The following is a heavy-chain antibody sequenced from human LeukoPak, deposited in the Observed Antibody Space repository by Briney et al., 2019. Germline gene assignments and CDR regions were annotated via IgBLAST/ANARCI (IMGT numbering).Heavy chain of an antibody. V-gene: IGHV1-2*06. CDR1: GYTFTGYY. D-gene: IGHD6-19*01. Sequence: ASVKVSCKASGYTFTGYYMHWVRQAPGQGLEWMGRINPNSGGTNYAQKFQGRVTTTRDTSISTAYMELSRLRSDDTAVYYCARPGYSSGSFDYWGQGTLVTVSS. CDR2: INPNSGGT. J-gene: IGHJ4*02. CDR3: ARPGYSSGSFDY.